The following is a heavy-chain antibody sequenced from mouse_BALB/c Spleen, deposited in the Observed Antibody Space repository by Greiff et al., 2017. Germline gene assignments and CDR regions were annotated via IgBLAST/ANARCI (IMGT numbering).Heavy chain of an antibody. D-gene: IGHD2-10*02. V-gene: IGHV1S127*01. Sequence: VQLLESGPDLVRPGASVKMSCTASGYTFTSYWMHWVQQRPGQGLEWIAMIDPSNSETWLNQKFKDKATLNVDKSSNTVYMQLSSLTSGDAAVYYCAREGRYGPWFAYWGQGTLVTVSA. CDR3: AREGRYGPWFAY. CDR1: GYTFTSYW. CDR2: IDPSNSET. J-gene: IGHJ3*01.